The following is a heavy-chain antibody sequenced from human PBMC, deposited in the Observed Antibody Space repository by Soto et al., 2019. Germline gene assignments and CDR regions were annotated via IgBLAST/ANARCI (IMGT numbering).Heavy chain of an antibody. V-gene: IGHV3-21*01. D-gene: IGHD2-2*01. CDR1: GFTFSSYS. CDR2: ISSSSSYI. Sequence: PGGSLRLSCAASGFTFSSYSMNWVRQAPGKGLEWVSSISSSSSYIYYADSVKGRFTISRDNAKNSLYLQMNSLRAEDTAVYYCARGVSDIVVVPAAPDYWGQGTLVTVSS. CDR3: ARGVSDIVVVPAAPDY. J-gene: IGHJ4*02.